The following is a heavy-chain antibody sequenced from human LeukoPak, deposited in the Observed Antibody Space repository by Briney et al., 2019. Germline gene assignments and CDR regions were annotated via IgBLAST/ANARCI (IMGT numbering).Heavy chain of an antibody. CDR3: AKGNSGYFADL. CDR2: ISNDGGGT. V-gene: IGHV3-23*01. CDR1: GFIFNNYG. D-gene: IGHD3-22*01. J-gene: IGHJ5*02. Sequence: GGSLRLSCSASGFIFNNYGLMWVRQAPGKGLEWVSAISNDGGGTTYADFVKGRFTISRDNSKNTLSLQMNSLRPEDTALYYCAKGNSGYFADLWGQGTVVTVSA.